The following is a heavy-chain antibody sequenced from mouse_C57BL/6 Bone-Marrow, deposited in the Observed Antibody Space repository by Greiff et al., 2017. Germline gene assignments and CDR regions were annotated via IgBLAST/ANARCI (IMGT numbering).Heavy chain of an antibody. J-gene: IGHJ2*01. Sequence: QVQLQQSGAELVMPGASVKLSCKASGYTFTSYWMHWVKQRPGQGLEWIGEIDPSDSYTNYNQKFKGKSTLTVDKSSSTAYMQLSSLTSEDSAVYYCAGEGTAVVAPFDYWGQGTTLTVSS. D-gene: IGHD1-1*01. V-gene: IGHV1-69*01. CDR3: AGEGTAVVAPFDY. CDR2: IDPSDSYT. CDR1: GYTFTSYW.